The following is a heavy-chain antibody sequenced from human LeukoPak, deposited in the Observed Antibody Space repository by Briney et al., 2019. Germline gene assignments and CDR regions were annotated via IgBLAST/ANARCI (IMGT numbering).Heavy chain of an antibody. CDR2: ICSGGTT. V-gene: IGHV3-66*01. CDR3: AKGRVRQFDPFDY. D-gene: IGHD1-1*01. CDR1: GFSVSDNC. Sequence: GGSLKLSCAASGFSVSDNCMSWVRRNPGKGLDWVAVICSGGTTHYGDSVKGRFTISRDNSKNMLYLQMNSLRAEDTAVYYCAKGRVRQFDPFDYWGQGTLVTVSS. J-gene: IGHJ4*02.